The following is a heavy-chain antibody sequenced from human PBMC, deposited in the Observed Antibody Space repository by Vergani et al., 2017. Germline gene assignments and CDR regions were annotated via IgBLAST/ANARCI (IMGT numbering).Heavy chain of an antibody. V-gene: IGHV3-48*03. CDR2: ISSSGSTI. J-gene: IGHJ4*02. CDR1: GFTFSSYE. Sequence: EVQLVESGGGLVQPGGSLRLSCAASGFTFSSYEMNWVRQAPGKGLEWVSYISSSGSTIYYADSVKGRFTISRDNAKNSLYLQMNSLRAEDTAVYYCASSHMRGYSYGHLEAFDYWGQGTLVTVSS. D-gene: IGHD5-18*01. CDR3: ASSHMRGYSYGHLEAFDY.